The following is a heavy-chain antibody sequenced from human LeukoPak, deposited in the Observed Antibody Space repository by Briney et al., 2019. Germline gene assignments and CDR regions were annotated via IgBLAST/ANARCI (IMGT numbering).Heavy chain of an antibody. CDR2: INPNSGGT. J-gene: IGHJ4*02. Sequence: ASVNVSCKASGSTFTDYYMEWVRRAPGQGLEWMGWINPNSGGTNYAQKFQGRVTMTRDTSISTAYMELSRLRSDDTAVYYCARVRSYCTNGVCYWDLDYWGQGTLVTVSS. CDR3: ARVRSYCTNGVCYWDLDY. D-gene: IGHD2-8*01. V-gene: IGHV1-2*02. CDR1: GSTFTDYY.